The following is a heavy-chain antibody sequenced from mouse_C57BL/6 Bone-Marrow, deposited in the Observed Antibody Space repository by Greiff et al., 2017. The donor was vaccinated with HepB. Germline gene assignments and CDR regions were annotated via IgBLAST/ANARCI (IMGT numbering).Heavy chain of an antibody. V-gene: IGHV1-55*01. CDR2: IYPGSGST. CDR1: GYTFTSYW. Sequence: QVQLQHPGAELVKPGASVKMSCKASGYTFTSYWITWVKQRPGQGLEWIGDIYPGSGSTNYNEKFKSKATLTVDTSSSTAYMQLSSLTSEDSAVYYCIYYGNYDYAMDYWGQGTSVTVSS. D-gene: IGHD2-1*01. CDR3: IYYGNYDYAMDY. J-gene: IGHJ4*01.